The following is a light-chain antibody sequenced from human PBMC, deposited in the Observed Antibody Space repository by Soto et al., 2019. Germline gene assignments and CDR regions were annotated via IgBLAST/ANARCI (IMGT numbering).Light chain of an antibody. Sequence: EIVLTQSPGTLSLSPGERATLSCRASQSVSSSYLAWYQQKPGQAPRLLIYGASSRATGIPDRFSGSGSGTDFTLTISRLEPEDFTVYYCQQYGSSPVTFGQGTKLEIK. CDR3: QQYGSSPVT. CDR2: GAS. CDR1: QSVSSSY. V-gene: IGKV3-20*01. J-gene: IGKJ2*01.